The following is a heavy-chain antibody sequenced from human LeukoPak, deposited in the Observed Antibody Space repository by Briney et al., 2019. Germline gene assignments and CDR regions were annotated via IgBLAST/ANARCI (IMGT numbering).Heavy chain of an antibody. D-gene: IGHD3-10*01. J-gene: IGHJ3*02. CDR3: ARDRGWFGDEDDAFDI. V-gene: IGHV3-74*01. CDR2: INSDGSST. CDR1: GFTFSSYW. Sequence: GGSLRLSCAASGFTFSSYWMHWVRQAPGKGLVWVSRINSDGSSTSYADSVKGRFTISRDNAKNTLYLQMNSLRAEDTAVYHCARDRGWFGDEDDAFDIWGQGTMVTVSS.